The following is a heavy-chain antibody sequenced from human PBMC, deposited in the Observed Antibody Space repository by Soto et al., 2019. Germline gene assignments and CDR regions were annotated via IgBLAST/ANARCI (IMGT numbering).Heavy chain of an antibody. D-gene: IGHD1-7*01. J-gene: IGHJ6*04. CDR3: PKGPGEMNYRAMHV. CDR2: ISGSGGTT. V-gene: IGHV3-23*01. CDR1: GFTFSVGYW. Sequence: GGSMRLSCAVSGFTFSVGYWMSWVSQAPGKGLEWVSGISGSGGTTKYADSVKGRITISRDNSKNTLYLQTNSLKVEEPAVFLCPKGPGEMNYRAMHVWGKGPPVTV.